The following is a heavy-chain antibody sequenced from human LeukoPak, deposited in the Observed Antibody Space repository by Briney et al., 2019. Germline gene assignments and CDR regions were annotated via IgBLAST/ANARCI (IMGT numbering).Heavy chain of an antibody. CDR3: ARGNWRYYFNY. J-gene: IGHJ4*02. V-gene: IGHV4-59*01. Sequence: SETLSLTCSVTGGSISNYYWSWIRQAPGKGLEWIGCMYYSGSTNYNPSLKSRVTISVNTSKNQFSLRLSSVTAAETAVYYCARGNWRYYFNYWGQGTLVTVSS. CDR2: MYYSGST. CDR1: GGSISNYY. D-gene: IGHD1-1*01.